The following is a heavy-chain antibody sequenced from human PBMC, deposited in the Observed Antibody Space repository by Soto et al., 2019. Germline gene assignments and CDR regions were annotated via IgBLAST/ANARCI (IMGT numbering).Heavy chain of an antibody. Sequence: SETLSLTCTVSGGSISSGGYYWSWIRQHPGKGLEWIGYIYYSGSTNYNPSLKSRVTISVDTSKNQFSLKLSSVTAADTAVYYCAGQWELPDSWFDPWGQGTLVTVSS. J-gene: IGHJ5*02. CDR1: GGSISSGGYY. D-gene: IGHD1-26*01. V-gene: IGHV4-31*02. CDR3: AGQWELPDSWFDP. CDR2: IYYSGST.